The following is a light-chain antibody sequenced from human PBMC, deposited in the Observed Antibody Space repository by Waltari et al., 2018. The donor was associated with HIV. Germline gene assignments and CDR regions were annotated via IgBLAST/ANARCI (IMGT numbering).Light chain of an antibody. CDR1: SSNIGSNT. J-gene: IGLJ3*02. Sequence: QSVLTQPPSASGTPGQRVTISCSGSSSNIGSNTVNWYQQLPGTAPKLLIYSNNQRPSGAPDRFSGSKSGTSASLAISGLQSEDEADYYCATWDDSLNGRWVFGGGTKLTVL. CDR2: SNN. V-gene: IGLV1-44*01. CDR3: ATWDDSLNGRWV.